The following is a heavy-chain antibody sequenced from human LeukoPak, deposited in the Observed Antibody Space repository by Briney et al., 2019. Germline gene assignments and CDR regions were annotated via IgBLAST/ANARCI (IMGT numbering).Heavy chain of an antibody. J-gene: IGHJ4*02. V-gene: IGHV3-30*18. Sequence: GGSLRLFCAASGFTFSSYGMHWVRQAPGKGLEWVAVISYDGSNKYYADSVKGRFTISRDNSKNTLYLQMNSLRAEDTAVYYCAKDRRHDYALFYFDYWGQGTLVTVSS. CDR2: ISYDGSNK. D-gene: IGHD4-17*01. CDR1: GFTFSSYG. CDR3: AKDRRHDYALFYFDY.